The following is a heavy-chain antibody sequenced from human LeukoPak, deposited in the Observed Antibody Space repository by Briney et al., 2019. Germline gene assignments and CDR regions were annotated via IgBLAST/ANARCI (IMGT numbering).Heavy chain of an antibody. D-gene: IGHD2-2*01. Sequence: APVKVSCKASGYTFTGYYMHWVRQAPGQGLEWMGWINPNSGGTNYAQKFQGRVTMTRDTSISTAYMELSRLRSDDTAVYYCARVKSHRKAMLGNWFDPWGQGTLVTVSS. V-gene: IGHV1-2*02. J-gene: IGHJ5*02. CDR2: INPNSGGT. CDR3: ARVKSHRKAMLGNWFDP. CDR1: GYTFTGYY.